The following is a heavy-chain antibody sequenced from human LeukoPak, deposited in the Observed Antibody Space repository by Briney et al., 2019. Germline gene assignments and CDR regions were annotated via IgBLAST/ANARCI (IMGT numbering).Heavy chain of an antibody. Sequence: SETLSLTCAVYGGSFSGYYWSWIRQPPGKGLEWIGEINHSGSTNYNPSLKSRVTISVDTSKNQFSLKLSPVTAADTAVYYCARVGSSWYLSGMDVWGQGTTVTVSS. CDR3: ARVGSSWYLSGMDV. CDR2: INHSGST. CDR1: GGSFSGYY. D-gene: IGHD6-13*01. V-gene: IGHV4-34*01. J-gene: IGHJ6*02.